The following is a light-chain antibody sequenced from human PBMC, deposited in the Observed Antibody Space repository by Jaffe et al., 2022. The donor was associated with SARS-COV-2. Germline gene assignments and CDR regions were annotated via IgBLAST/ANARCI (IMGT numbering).Light chain of an antibody. CDR3: QQLHSYPRT. V-gene: IGKV1-9*01. Sequence: DIQLTQSPTFLSASVGDRVTITCRASQGIRSFLAWYQQKPGKAPNLLIYVASTLQSGVPSRFSGSGSGTEFTLTISSLQPEDFATYYCQQLHSYPRTFGQGTRLEIK. CDR2: VAS. J-gene: IGKJ5*01. CDR1: QGIRSF.